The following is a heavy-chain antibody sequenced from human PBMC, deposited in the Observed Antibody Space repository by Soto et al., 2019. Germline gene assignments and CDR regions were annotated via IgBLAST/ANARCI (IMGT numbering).Heavy chain of an antibody. Sequence: QVQLVQSGGDVKTPGASVKVSCTTFRYTFTSHGIAWVRQAPGQGLEWMGWISTFNGKTDYAQTFQGRVTMTADTLTSTVHMELRSLRSDDTAVYYCARLLTEGATFRDDAFDLWGQGTKVTVSS. V-gene: IGHV1-18*01. CDR1: RYTFTSHG. J-gene: IGHJ3*01. CDR2: ISTFNGKT. D-gene: IGHD1-26*01. CDR3: ARLLTEGATFRDDAFDL.